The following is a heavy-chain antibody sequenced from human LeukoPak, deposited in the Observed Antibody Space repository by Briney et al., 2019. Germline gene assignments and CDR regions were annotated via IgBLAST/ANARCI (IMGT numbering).Heavy chain of an antibody. Sequence: PSETLSLTCTVSGGSISSSSYYWGWIRQPPGKGLEWIGSIYYSGSTYYNPSLKSRVTISVDTSKNQFSLKLSSVTAADTAVYYCARESGYSYGTGFDYWGQGTLVTVSS. V-gene: IGHV4-39*07. CDR1: GGSISSSSYY. CDR3: ARESGYSYGTGFDY. CDR2: IYYSGST. D-gene: IGHD5-18*01. J-gene: IGHJ4*02.